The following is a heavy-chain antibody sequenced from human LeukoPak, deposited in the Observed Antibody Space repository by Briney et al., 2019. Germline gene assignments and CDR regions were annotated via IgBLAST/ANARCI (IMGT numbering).Heavy chain of an antibody. CDR1: GYTFTSYA. CDR3: ARDSGRGSNDY. J-gene: IGHJ4*02. D-gene: IGHD1-26*01. V-gene: IGHV1-3*01. Sequence: GASVKVSCKASGYTFTSYAIHWVRQAPGQRLEWMGWISAGNGNTKYSQNFQGRVTFISNTSATTAFMELSSLRSEDAAVYYCARDSGRGSNDYWGQGTLVTVSS. CDR2: ISAGNGNT.